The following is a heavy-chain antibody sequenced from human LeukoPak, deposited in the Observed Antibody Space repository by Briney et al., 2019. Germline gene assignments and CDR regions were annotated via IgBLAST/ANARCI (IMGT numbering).Heavy chain of an antibody. CDR1: GGSISSSSYY. Sequence: SSETLSLTCTVSGGSISSSSYYWGWIRQPPGKGLEWIGSIYYSGSTYYNPSLKSRVTISVDTSKNQFSLKLSSVTAADTAVYYCARLGYNSSGKGHYYFDYWGQGTLVTVSS. CDR3: ARLGYNSSGKGHYYFDY. V-gene: IGHV4-39*01. CDR2: IYYSGST. J-gene: IGHJ4*02. D-gene: IGHD6-6*01.